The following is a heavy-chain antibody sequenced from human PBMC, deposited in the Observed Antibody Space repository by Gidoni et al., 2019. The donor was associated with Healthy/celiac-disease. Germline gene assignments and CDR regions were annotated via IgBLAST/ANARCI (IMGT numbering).Heavy chain of an antibody. Sequence: QVQLQESGPGLVKPSETLSLPCTVSGGSISSYYWSWIRQPPGKGLEWIGYIYYSGSTNYNPSLKSRVTISVDTSKNQFSLKLSSVTAADTAVYYCARVSGSYAPFDYWGQGTLVTVSS. J-gene: IGHJ4*02. CDR3: ARVSGSYAPFDY. V-gene: IGHV4-59*01. CDR2: IYYSGST. CDR1: GGSISSYY. D-gene: IGHD1-26*01.